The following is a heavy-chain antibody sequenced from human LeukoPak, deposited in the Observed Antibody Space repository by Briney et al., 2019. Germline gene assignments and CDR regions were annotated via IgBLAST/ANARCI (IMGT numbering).Heavy chain of an antibody. CDR3: ARAVRVGATFDY. CDR1: GGSITSYY. D-gene: IGHD1-26*01. Sequence: SETLSLTCTVSGGSITSYYWSWIRQPPGKGLEWIGYIYYSGSTNYNPSLKSRVTISVDTSKNQFSLKLSSVTAADTAVYYCARAVRVGATFDYWGQGTLVTVSS. CDR2: IYYSGST. V-gene: IGHV4-59*01. J-gene: IGHJ4*02.